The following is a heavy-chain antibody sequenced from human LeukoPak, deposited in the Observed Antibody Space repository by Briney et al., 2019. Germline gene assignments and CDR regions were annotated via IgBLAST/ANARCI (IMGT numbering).Heavy chain of an antibody. CDR3: ARALYYDFWSGYYSYFDY. CDR1: GGSISSYY. J-gene: IGHJ4*02. V-gene: IGHV4-59*01. CDR2: IYYGGST. D-gene: IGHD3-3*01. Sequence: PSETLSLTCTVSGGSISSYYWSWIRQPPGKGLEWIGYIYYGGSTNYNPSLKSRVTISVDTSKNQFSLKLSSVTAADTAVYYCARALYYDFWSGYYSYFDYWGQGTLVTVSS.